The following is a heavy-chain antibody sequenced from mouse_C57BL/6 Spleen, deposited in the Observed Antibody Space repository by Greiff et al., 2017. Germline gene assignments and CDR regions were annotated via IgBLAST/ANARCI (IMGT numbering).Heavy chain of an antibody. Sequence: VQLVESGPGLVQPSQSLSITCTVSGFSLTSYGVHRVRQSPGKGLEWLGVIWRGGSTDYNAAFMSRLSITKDNSKSQVFFKMNSLQADDTAIYYCAKRADGYYYAMDYWGQGTSVTVSS. CDR3: AKRADGYYYAMDY. J-gene: IGHJ4*01. V-gene: IGHV2-5*01. CDR2: IWRGGST. CDR1: GFSLTSYG. D-gene: IGHD2-3*01.